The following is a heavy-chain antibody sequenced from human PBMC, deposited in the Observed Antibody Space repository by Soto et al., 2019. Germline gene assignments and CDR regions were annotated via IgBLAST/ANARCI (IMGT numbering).Heavy chain of an antibody. Sequence: PGGSLRLSCAASGFTFSSYGMHWVRQAPGKGLEWVAVIWYDGSNKYYADSVKGRFTISRDNSKNTLYLQMNSLRAEDTAVYYCARDYISMATVTTGHFDPWGQGTLVTVSS. D-gene: IGHD4-4*01. J-gene: IGHJ5*02. CDR1: GFTFSSYG. V-gene: IGHV3-33*01. CDR3: ARDYISMATVTTGHFDP. CDR2: IWYDGSNK.